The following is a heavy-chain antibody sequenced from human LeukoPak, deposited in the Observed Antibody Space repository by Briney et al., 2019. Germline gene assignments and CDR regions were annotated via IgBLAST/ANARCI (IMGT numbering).Heavy chain of an antibody. V-gene: IGHV4-59*01. CDR1: GGSISSYY. J-gene: IGHJ5*02. Sequence: PSETLSLTCTVSGGSISSYYWSWIRQPPGKGLEWIGYIYYSGSTNYNPSLESRVTISVDTSKNQFSLKLSSVTAADTAVYYCASYSSGSTGNWFDPWGQGTLITVSS. D-gene: IGHD6-19*01. CDR3: ASYSSGSTGNWFDP. CDR2: IYYSGST.